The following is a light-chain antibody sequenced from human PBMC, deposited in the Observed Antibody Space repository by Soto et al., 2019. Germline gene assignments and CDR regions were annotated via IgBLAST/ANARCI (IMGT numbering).Light chain of an antibody. V-gene: IGKV1-5*03. J-gene: IGKJ4*01. CDR2: KAT. CDR3: QQLNSYPVT. CDR1: QTISSW. Sequence: DIQMTQHPSTLPGPVGDRVTITRRASQTISSWLAWYQQKPGKAPKLLIYKATTLKSGVPSRFRGSGSGTEFTLTISSLQPDDFATYYCQQLNSYPVTFGGGTKVDIK.